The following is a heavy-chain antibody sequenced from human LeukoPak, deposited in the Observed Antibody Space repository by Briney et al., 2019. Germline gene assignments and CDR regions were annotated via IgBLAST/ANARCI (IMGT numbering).Heavy chain of an antibody. CDR2: ISASSGTI. J-gene: IGHJ4*02. V-gene: IGHV3-23*01. CDR3: AKHRFESGGYHSTD. CDR1: GFTFSNYA. D-gene: IGHD3-22*01. Sequence: PGGSLRLSCAASGFTFSNYAMSWVRQAPGKGLEWVSAISASSGTIYYADSAKGRFTISRDNSKSTLYLQMNSLRDEDTAVYYCAKHRFESGGYHSTDWGQGTLVTVSS.